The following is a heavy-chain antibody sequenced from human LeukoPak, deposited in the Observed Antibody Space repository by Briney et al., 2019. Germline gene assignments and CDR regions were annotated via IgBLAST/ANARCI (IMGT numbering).Heavy chain of an antibody. CDR1: GGSISSYY. J-gene: IGHJ6*03. Sequence: PSETLSLTCTVSGGSISSYYWSWIRQPPGKGLEWIGYIYYSGSTNYNPSLKSRVTISVDTSKNQFSLKLSSVTAADTAVYYCARATGGCSSTSCYFAVYYYMDVWGKGTTVTVSS. CDR2: IYYSGST. CDR3: ARATGGCSSTSCYFAVYYYMDV. D-gene: IGHD2-2*01. V-gene: IGHV4-59*01.